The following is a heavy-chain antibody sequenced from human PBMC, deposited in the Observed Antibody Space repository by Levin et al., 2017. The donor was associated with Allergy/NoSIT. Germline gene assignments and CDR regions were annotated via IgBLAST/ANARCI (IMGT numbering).Heavy chain of an antibody. J-gene: IGHJ4*02. V-gene: IGHV3-72*01. CDR3: ADLGRGYFG. CDR2: ITSKTRSFTA. D-gene: IGHD2/OR15-2a*01. Sequence: GGSLRLSCAASGFIFSDHYMDWVRQAPGKGLEWVGRITSKTRSFTAEYAASVRGRFTISRDDSMNSVYLQMSSLKTEDTAVNSCADLGRGYFGWGPGTLVTVSS. CDR1: GFIFSDHY.